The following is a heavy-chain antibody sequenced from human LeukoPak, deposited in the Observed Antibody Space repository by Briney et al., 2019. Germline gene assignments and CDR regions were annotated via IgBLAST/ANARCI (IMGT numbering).Heavy chain of an antibody. J-gene: IGHJ4*02. Sequence: GGSLRLSCAASGFTFSNYAMSWVRQAPGKGLEWVSSINNRGGITYYADSVKGRFTISRDNSKNTLYLQMNSLRAEDTAVYYCASGCSGGSCLYFDYWGQGTLVTVSS. D-gene: IGHD2-15*01. CDR2: INNRGGIT. CDR1: GFTFSNYA. V-gene: IGHV3-23*01. CDR3: ASGCSGGSCLYFDY.